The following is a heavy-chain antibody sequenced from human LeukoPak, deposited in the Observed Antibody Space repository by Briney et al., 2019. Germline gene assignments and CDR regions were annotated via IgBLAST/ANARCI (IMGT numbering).Heavy chain of an antibody. J-gene: IGHJ4*02. CDR3: ARYRGERQQLVALDY. D-gene: IGHD6-13*01. V-gene: IGHV4-39*07. Sequence: SETLSLTCTVSGGSISSSSYYWGWIRQPPGKGLEWIGSIYYSGSTYYNPSLKSRVTISVDTSKNQFSLKLSSVTAADTAVYYCARYRGERQQLVALDYWGQGTLVTVSS. CDR1: GGSISSSSYY. CDR2: IYYSGST.